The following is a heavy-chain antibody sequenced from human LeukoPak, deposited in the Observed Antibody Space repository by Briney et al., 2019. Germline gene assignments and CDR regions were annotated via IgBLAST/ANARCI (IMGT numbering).Heavy chain of an antibody. CDR1: GYTFTSYD. Sequence: ASVKVSCKASGYTFTSYDINWVRQATGQGLEWMGWMNPNSGNTGYAQKFQGRVTMTRNTSISTAYMELSSLRSEDTAVYYCARDQDVYCSSTSCYDYWGQGTLVTVSS. V-gene: IGHV1-8*01. CDR3: ARDQDVYCSSTSCYDY. CDR2: MNPNSGNT. J-gene: IGHJ4*02. D-gene: IGHD2-2*01.